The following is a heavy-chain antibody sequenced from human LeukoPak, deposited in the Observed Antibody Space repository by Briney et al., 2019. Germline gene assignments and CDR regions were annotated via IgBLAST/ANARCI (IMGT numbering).Heavy chain of an antibody. CDR1: GFTFDDYA. Sequence: GGSLRLSCAASGFTFDDYAMHWVRQAPGKGLEWVSGISWNSGSIGYADTVKGRFTISRDNAKNSLYLQMNSLRAEDTALYYCARLTAYYDILTGYYVYYFDYWGQGTLVTVSS. D-gene: IGHD3-9*01. V-gene: IGHV3-9*01. CDR3: ARLTAYYDILTGYYVYYFDY. CDR2: ISWNSGSI. J-gene: IGHJ4*02.